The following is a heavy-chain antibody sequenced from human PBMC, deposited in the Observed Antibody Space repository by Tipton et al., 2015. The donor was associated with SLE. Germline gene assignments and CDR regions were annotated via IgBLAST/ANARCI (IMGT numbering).Heavy chain of an antibody. Sequence: TLSLTCTVSGGSIGNNYWDWIRQPPGKGLEWIGTIYYSGRTDYNPSLKSRVTMSVDTSMNQFSLRLTSVTAADTAVYYCARRRFQSAPDYWGQGTLVSVSS. CDR1: GGSIGNNY. CDR2: IYYSGRT. D-gene: IGHD2-21*01. CDR3: ARRRFQSAPDY. J-gene: IGHJ4*02. V-gene: IGHV4-59*12.